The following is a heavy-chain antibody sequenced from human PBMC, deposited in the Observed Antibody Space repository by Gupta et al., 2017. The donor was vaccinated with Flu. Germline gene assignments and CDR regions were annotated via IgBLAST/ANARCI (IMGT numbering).Heavy chain of an antibody. J-gene: IGHJ4*02. CDR1: GFTFSRYA. D-gene: IGHD3-22*01. CDR2: TSLDGMKK. CDR3: ARGSLGGYYYGAY. V-gene: IGHV3-30*04. Sequence: VQLVESGGGVVQPGRSLRLSCAVSGFTFSRYAMHWIRQAPGKGLEWVAVTSLDGMKKDYADSVKGRFTISRDNSKNTLYLQMNSLRVDDTAVYYCARGSLGGYYYGAYWGQGTLVTVSS.